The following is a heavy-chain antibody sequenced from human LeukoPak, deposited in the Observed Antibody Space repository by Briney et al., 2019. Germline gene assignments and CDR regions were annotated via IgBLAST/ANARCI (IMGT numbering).Heavy chain of an antibody. J-gene: IGHJ4*02. CDR3: ASGSHFDY. CDR1: GFTFSNYW. D-gene: IGHD1-26*01. V-gene: IGHV3-7*01. CDR2: IKQDGSEK. Sequence: GGSLRLSCAASGFTFSNYWMAWVRQAPGKGLECVANIKQDGSEKYYVDSVKGRFTISRDNAKNSLYLQMNSLRAEDTAVYYCASGSHFDYWGQGTLITVSS.